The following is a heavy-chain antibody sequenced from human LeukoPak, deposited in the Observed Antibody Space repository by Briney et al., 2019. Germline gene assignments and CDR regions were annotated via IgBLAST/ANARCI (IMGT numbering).Heavy chain of an antibody. CDR3: ARDKIVGPTKFDS. CDR1: GFTFDDYA. Sequence: GGSLRLSCAASGFTFDDYAMHWVRQAPGKGLEWVSGISWNSGSIGYADSVKGRFTISRDNAKNSLYLQMNSLRAEDTALYYCARDKIVGPTKFDSWGQGTLVTVSS. CDR2: ISWNSGSI. D-gene: IGHD1-26*01. V-gene: IGHV3-9*01. J-gene: IGHJ4*02.